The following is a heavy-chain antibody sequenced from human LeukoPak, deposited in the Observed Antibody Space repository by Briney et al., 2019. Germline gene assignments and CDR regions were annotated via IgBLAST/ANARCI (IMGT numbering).Heavy chain of an antibody. CDR2: ISGSGGST. Sequence: GGSLRLSCAASGFTFSSYAMSWVRQAPGKGLEWVSAISGSGGSTYYADSVKGRFTISRDNSKNTLYLQMNSLRAEDTAVYYCASNGRTSYYDRRRWFDPWGQGALVTVSS. CDR1: GFTFSSYA. CDR3: ASNGRTSYYDRRRWFDP. V-gene: IGHV3-23*01. D-gene: IGHD3-22*01. J-gene: IGHJ5*02.